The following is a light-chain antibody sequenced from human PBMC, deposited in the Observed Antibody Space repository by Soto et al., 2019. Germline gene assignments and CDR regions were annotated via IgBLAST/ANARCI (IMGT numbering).Light chain of an antibody. CDR3: QQYSNWWT. J-gene: IGKJ1*01. Sequence: EILMTQSPATLSLSPGERATLSCRASQSVSSNLAWYQQKPGQAPRLLIYGASTGATAIPARFSGSGSGTESTLTISSLQSEDFAVYYCQQYSNWWTFGQGTKVEIK. CDR2: GAS. V-gene: IGKV3-15*01. CDR1: QSVSSN.